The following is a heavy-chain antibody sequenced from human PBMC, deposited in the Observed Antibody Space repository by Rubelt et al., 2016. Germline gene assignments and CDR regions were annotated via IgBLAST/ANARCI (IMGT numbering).Heavy chain of an antibody. J-gene: IGHJ4*02. Sequence: VANIKQDGSEKYYVDSVKGRFTISRDNAKNSLYLQMNSLRAEDTAVYYCARDLVVVIREIDYWGQGTLVTVSS. CDR2: IKQDGSEK. V-gene: IGHV3-7*01. D-gene: IGHD3-22*01. CDR3: ARDLVVVIREIDY.